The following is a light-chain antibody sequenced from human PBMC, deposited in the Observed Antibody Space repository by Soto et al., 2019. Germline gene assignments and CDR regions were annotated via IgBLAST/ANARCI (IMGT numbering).Light chain of an antibody. CDR3: QQSYSTSIT. CDR1: QSISSN. Sequence: DIQMTQSPSSLSASVGDRVTITCRASQSISSNLNWYQQKPGKAPKLLLYAASSLQSGVPSRFSGSGSGTDFTLTISSLQPADFATYYCQQSYSTSITFGQGTRLEIK. CDR2: AAS. J-gene: IGKJ5*01. V-gene: IGKV1-39*01.